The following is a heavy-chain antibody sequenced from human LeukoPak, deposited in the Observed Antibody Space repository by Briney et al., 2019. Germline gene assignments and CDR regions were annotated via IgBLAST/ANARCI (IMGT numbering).Heavy chain of an antibody. Sequence: PSETLSLTCTVSGGSISSSSYHWGWIRQPPGKGLEWIGSIYYSGSTYYNPSLKSRVTISVDTSKNQFSLKLSSVTAADTTVYYCARQRITGTTCWFDPWGQGTLVTVSS. CDR2: IYYSGST. CDR3: ARQRITGTTCWFDP. D-gene: IGHD1-7*01. CDR1: GGSISSSSYH. V-gene: IGHV4-39*01. J-gene: IGHJ5*02.